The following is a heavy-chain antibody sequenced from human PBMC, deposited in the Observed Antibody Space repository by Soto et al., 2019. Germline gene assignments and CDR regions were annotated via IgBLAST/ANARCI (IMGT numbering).Heavy chain of an antibody. CDR2: ISAYNGNT. D-gene: IGHD3-10*01. Sequence: ASVKVSCKASGYTFTSYGISWVRQAPGQGLEWMGWISAYNGNTNYAQKLQGRVSMTTDTSTSTAYMELRSLRSDDTAVYYFARDRPNSHGSASYYNVYYYRMDVWGQGTPVTVSS. CDR1: GYTFTSYG. V-gene: IGHV1-18*04. CDR3: ARDRPNSHGSASYYNVYYYRMDV. J-gene: IGHJ6*02.